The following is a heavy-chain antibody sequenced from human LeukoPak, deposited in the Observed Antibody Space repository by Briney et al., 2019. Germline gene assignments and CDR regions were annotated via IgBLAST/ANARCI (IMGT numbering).Heavy chain of an antibody. CDR1: GFTFSSYS. D-gene: IGHD2-8*02. CDR3: ARDSSDWWDY. CDR2: ISGNSRYI. J-gene: IGHJ4*02. Sequence: GGSLRLSCAASGFTFSSYSMSWVRQAPGKGLEWVSSISGNSRYIYYADSLKGRITISRDNAKNSLYLQVNSLRAEDTALYYCARDSSDWWDYWGQGTLVTVSS. V-gene: IGHV3-21*01.